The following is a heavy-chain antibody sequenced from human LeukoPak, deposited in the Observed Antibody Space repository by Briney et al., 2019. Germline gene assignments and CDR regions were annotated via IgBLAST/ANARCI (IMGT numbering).Heavy chain of an antibody. CDR1: GGSISSSSYY. V-gene: IGHV4-39*07. CDR3: ARAVLATMYY. CDR2: IYYSGST. Sequence: SETLSLTCTVSGGSISSSSYYWGWIRQPPGKGLEWIGSIYYSGSTYYNPSLKSRVTISVDTSKNQFSLKLSSVTAADTAVYYCARAVLATMYYWGQGTLVTVSS. D-gene: IGHD5-24*01. J-gene: IGHJ4*02.